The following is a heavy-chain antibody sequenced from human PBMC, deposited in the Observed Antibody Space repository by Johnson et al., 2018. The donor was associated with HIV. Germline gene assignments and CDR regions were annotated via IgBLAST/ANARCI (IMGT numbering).Heavy chain of an antibody. CDR3: ARATVDDYGDYDDAFDI. J-gene: IGHJ3*02. CDR2: ISYDGSDK. CDR1: GFTFSSYA. Sequence: VQLLESGGGVVQPGRSLRLSCAASGFTFSSYAMHWVRQAPGKGLEWVAVISYDGSDKYYADSVKGRFTISRDNSKNTMYLQMNSLRAEDTAVYYCARATVDDYGDYDDAFDIWGQGTMVTVSS. D-gene: IGHD4-17*01. V-gene: IGHV3-30*04.